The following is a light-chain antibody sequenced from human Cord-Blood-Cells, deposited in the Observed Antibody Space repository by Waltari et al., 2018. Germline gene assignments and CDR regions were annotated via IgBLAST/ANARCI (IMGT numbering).Light chain of an antibody. CDR1: SSYVGGFNF. J-gene: IGLJ3*02. CDR3: SSYTSSSTWV. V-gene: IGLV2-14*03. Sequence: QSALTQPAPVSGSPGPPITISCTGTSSYVGGFNFVSWYQQHPGKAPKLMIYDVSNRPSGVSNRFSGSKSGNTASLTISGLQAEDEADYYCSSYTSSSTWVFGGGTKLTVL. CDR2: DVS.